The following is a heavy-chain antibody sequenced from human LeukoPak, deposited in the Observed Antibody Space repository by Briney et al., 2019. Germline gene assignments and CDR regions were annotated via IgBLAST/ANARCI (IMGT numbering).Heavy chain of an antibody. CDR3: ARAPVGYGSGSLRTRYFDL. Sequence: SETLSLTCTVSGGSISSYYWSWIRQPPGKGLEWIGYIYYSGSTNYNPSLKSRVTISVDTSKNQFSLKLSSVTAADTAVYYCARAPVGYGSGSLRTRYFDLWGRGTLVTVSS. D-gene: IGHD3-10*01. V-gene: IGHV4-59*01. CDR2: IYYSGST. J-gene: IGHJ2*01. CDR1: GGSISSYY.